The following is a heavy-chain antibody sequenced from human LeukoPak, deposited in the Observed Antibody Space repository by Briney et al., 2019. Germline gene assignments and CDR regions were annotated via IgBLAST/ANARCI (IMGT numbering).Heavy chain of an antibody. D-gene: IGHD5-24*01. CDR1: GGSFSGYY. V-gene: IGHV4-34*01. Sequence: SETLSLTCAVYGGSFSGYYWSWIRQPPGKGLEWIGEINHSGSTNYNPSLKSRVTISVDTSKNQFSLKLSSVTAADTAVYYCARGIRDGYNYRNAFDIWGQGTMATVSS. CDR3: ARGIRDGYNYRNAFDI. J-gene: IGHJ3*02. CDR2: INHSGST.